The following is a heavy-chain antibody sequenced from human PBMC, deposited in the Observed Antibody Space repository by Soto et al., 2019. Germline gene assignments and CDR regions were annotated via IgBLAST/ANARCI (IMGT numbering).Heavy chain of an antibody. CDR2: ISYDGSNK. CDR3: AKPRATIVGATLSGWFDP. CDR1: GFTFSSYG. V-gene: IGHV3-30*18. Sequence: QVQLVESGGGVVQPGRSLRLSCAASGFTFSSYGMHWVRQAPGKGLEWVAVISYDGSNKYYADSVKGRFTISRDNSKNTLYLQMHSLRAEDTAVYYCAKPRATIVGATLSGWFDPWGQGTLVTVSS. D-gene: IGHD1-26*01. J-gene: IGHJ5*02.